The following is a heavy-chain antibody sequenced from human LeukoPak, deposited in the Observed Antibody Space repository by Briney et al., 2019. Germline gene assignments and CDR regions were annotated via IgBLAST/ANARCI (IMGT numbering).Heavy chain of an antibody. CDR1: GFSFSHYG. D-gene: IGHD3-22*01. Sequence: GRSLRLSCETSGFSFSHYGMHWVRQAPGKGLEWVSAISGSGGSTYYADSVKGRFTISRDNSKNTLYLQMNGLRAEDTAVYYCAKDRSGTMIVVVTLDYWGQGTLVTVSS. CDR3: AKDRSGTMIVVVTLDY. CDR2: ISGSGGST. V-gene: IGHV3-23*01. J-gene: IGHJ4*02.